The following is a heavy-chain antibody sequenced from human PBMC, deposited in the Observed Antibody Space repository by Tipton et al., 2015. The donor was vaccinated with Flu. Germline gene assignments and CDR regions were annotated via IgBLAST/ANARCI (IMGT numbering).Heavy chain of an antibody. J-gene: IGHJ5*01. V-gene: IGHV3-23*01. Sequence: AVSGFTFSRYGISWVRQAPGKGLEWVSGFSASGRTTYFADSVKGRFTISRDNFRNTLFLQMNGLRAEDTAVYYWSASAPTLFPLVSW. CDR3: SASAPTLFPLVS. CDR2: FSASGRTT. D-gene: IGHD3-3*01. CDR1: GFTFSRYG.